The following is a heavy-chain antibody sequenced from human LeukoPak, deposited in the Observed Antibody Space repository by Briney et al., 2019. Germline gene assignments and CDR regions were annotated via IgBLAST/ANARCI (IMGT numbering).Heavy chain of an antibody. Sequence: SETLSLTCTVSGGSISSYYWSWIRQPAGKGLEWIGRIYTSGSTNYNPSLKSRVTISVDTSKNQFSLKLSSVTAADTAVYYCARGDEYCSSTSCYTWLGYWGQGTLVTVSS. J-gene: IGHJ4*02. CDR1: GGSISSYY. CDR3: ARGDEYCSSTSCYTWLGY. CDR2: IYTSGST. D-gene: IGHD2-2*02. V-gene: IGHV4-4*07.